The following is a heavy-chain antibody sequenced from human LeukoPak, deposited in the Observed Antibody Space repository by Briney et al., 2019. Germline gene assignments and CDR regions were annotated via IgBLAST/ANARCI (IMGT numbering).Heavy chain of an antibody. J-gene: IGHJ1*01. V-gene: IGHV5-51*01. CDR3: ARPIAGGDSGYFQY. D-gene: IGHD4-23*01. CDR2: IYPGDSDT. Sequence: GESLKISCKGSGYSFTAYWIGWVRQMPGKGLEWMGIIYPGDSDTRYSPSFQGQVTISVDKSNSIAYLQWSSLKASVTAMYFCARPIAGGDSGYFQYWGQGTLVTVSS. CDR1: GYSFTAYW.